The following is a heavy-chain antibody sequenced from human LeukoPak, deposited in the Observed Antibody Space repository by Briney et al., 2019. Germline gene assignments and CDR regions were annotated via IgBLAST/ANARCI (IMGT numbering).Heavy chain of an antibody. CDR3: ARDPGGYSSGWYCDY. Sequence: ASVKVSCKASGYTFTSYGISWVRQAPGQGLEWMGWISAYNGNTNYAQKLQGRVTMTTDTSTSTAYMELRSLRSDDTAVYYCARDPGGYSSGWYCDYWGQGTLVTVSS. CDR1: GYTFTSYG. V-gene: IGHV1-18*01. CDR2: ISAYNGNT. J-gene: IGHJ4*02. D-gene: IGHD6-19*01.